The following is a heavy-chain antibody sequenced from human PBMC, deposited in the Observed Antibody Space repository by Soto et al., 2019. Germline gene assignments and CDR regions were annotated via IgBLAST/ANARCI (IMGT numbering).Heavy chain of an antibody. CDR1: GFTFSSYA. V-gene: IGHV3-30-3*01. CDR2: ISYDGSNK. CDR3: ARATRPSREPQGWFDP. J-gene: IGHJ5*02. Sequence: QVQLVESGGGVVQPGRSLRLSCAASGFTFSSYAMHWVRQAPGKGLEWVAVISYDGSNKYYGDSVKGRFTISRDNSKTTVDLQMTRLIAEDTAVYYGARATRPSREPQGWFDPWGQGTLVTVSS.